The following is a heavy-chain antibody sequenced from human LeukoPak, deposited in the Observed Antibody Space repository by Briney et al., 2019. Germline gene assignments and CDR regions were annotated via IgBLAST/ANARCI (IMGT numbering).Heavy chain of an antibody. V-gene: IGHV4-34*01. J-gene: IGHJ4*02. D-gene: IGHD5-24*01. Sequence: GSLRLSCAASGFTFSSSWMSWVRQAPGKGLEWIGEINHSGSTNYNPSLKSRVTISVDTSKNQFSLKLSSVTAADTAVYYCARGADGYSFDYWGQGTLVTVSS. CDR1: GFTFSSSW. CDR2: INHSGST. CDR3: ARGADGYSFDY.